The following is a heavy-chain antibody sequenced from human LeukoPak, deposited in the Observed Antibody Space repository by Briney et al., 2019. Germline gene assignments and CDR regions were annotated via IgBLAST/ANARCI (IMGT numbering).Heavy chain of an antibody. CDR2: INPSGGFT. Sequence: GASVKVSCKASGYSFSTHWMHWVRQAPGQGLEWMGIINPSGGFTSYAQKLQGRVTVTRDMSTSTVYMELSNLRSEDTAVYCCARDQSGEWELLSGWWFDPWGQGTLVTVSS. CDR1: GYSFSTHW. D-gene: IGHD1-26*01. CDR3: ARDQSGEWELLSGWWFDP. V-gene: IGHV1-46*01. J-gene: IGHJ5*02.